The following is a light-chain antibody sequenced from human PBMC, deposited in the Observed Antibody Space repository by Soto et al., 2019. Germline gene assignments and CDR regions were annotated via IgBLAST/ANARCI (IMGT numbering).Light chain of an antibody. J-gene: IGKJ5*01. CDR2: SAS. Sequence: IPFTQSPSSLSASVGDRVTITFQASRGISSYLAWYQQKPGKPPKLLVYSASTLQSGVPSRFSGSGSGPDFTLTISSLQPEDSATYFCQQLNSYPQTFGQGTRLEIK. CDR1: RGISSY. CDR3: QQLNSYPQT. V-gene: IGKV1-9*01.